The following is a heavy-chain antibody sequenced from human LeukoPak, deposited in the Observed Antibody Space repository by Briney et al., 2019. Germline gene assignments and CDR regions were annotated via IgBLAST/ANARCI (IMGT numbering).Heavy chain of an antibody. D-gene: IGHD2-2*01. Sequence: GASVKVSFKASEYTFTSYDINWVGQATGQGREWMGWMNPNRGNTGYAQKFQGRVTMTRKTSISRVYMEMSSLRCEDTAVNYFAGCLGCPVGSNYWGQGTLVTVSS. CDR2: MNPNRGNT. CDR3: AGCLGCPVGSNY. V-gene: IGHV1-8*01. CDR1: EYTFTSYD. J-gene: IGHJ4*02.